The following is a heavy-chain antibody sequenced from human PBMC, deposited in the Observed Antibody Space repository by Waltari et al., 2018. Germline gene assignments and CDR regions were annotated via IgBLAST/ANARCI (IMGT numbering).Heavy chain of an antibody. CDR3: ARVSSSWSGLDV. Sequence: EVQLVESGGGLVQPGGSLRLSCAASGFTFSSYEMNWVRQAPGKGLEWVSYISSSGSTIYDADSVKGRFTISRDNAKNSLYLQMNSLRAEDTAVYYCARVSSSWSGLDVWGQGTTVTVSS. V-gene: IGHV3-48*03. J-gene: IGHJ6*02. CDR2: ISSSGSTI. CDR1: GFTFSSYE. D-gene: IGHD6-13*01.